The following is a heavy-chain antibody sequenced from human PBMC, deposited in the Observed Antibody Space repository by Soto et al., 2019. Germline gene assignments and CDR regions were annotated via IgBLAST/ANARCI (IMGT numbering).Heavy chain of an antibody. CDR1: GYPVTAYY. CDR2: INPATGAA. V-gene: IGHV1-2*01. D-gene: IGHD3-3*01. J-gene: IGHJ3*02. Sequence: QLHLVQSGAVVKKPGASVTVSCTASGYPVTAYYMHWVRQAPGRGLEWMGGINPATGAAKYTQSFEGTVTGPRATHMGTVFMELSGLTSGDTVAFCCARGGGVGVAGSAAFEMWGQGTLVTVSS. CDR3: ARGGGVGVAGSAAFEM.